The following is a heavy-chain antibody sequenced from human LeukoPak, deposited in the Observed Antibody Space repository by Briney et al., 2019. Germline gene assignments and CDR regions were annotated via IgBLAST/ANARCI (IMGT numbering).Heavy chain of an antibody. D-gene: IGHD3-22*01. J-gene: IGHJ3*02. V-gene: IGHV3-23*01. CDR2: ISGSGGNT. CDR3: AKPTKTVVAFDAFDI. CDR1: TFTISSYA. Sequence: PGGSLRLSCAASTFTISSYAMSCVRQAPGKGLEWVSAISGSGGNTYYADSVKGRFTISRDNSEYTLYLQMKSLRTAVTAVSSCAKPTKTVVAFDAFDIWGQGTMVTVSS.